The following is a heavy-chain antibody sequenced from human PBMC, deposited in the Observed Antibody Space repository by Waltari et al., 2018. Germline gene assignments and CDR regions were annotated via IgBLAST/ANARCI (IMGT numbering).Heavy chain of an antibody. V-gene: IGHV4-34*01. CDR1: GWSFSAYF. CDR2: IDHRGGV. Sequence: QVHLQQWGAGLLKSSETLSLTCAVHGWSFSAYFWMLVRQPPGKGLEWIGEIDHRGGVDYNPSLKSRVTISMDTSKNQFSLRLSSVTAADTALYYCAVWILGTSKGNYWGQGTLVTVSS. J-gene: IGHJ4*02. CDR3: AVWILGTSKGNY. D-gene: IGHD1-26*01.